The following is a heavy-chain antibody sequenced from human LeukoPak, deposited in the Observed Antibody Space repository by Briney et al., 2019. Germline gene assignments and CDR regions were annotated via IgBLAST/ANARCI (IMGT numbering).Heavy chain of an antibody. CDR1: GGSISSYY. CDR2: IYTSGST. J-gene: IGHJ4*02. V-gene: IGHV4-4*07. Sequence: PSETLSLTCTVSGGSISSYYWSWIRQPAGKGLEWIGRIYTSGSTNYNPSLKSRATISVDTSKNQFSLKLSSVTAADTAVYYCARGYINGDLDYWGQGTLVTVSS. D-gene: IGHD4-17*01. CDR3: ARGYINGDLDY.